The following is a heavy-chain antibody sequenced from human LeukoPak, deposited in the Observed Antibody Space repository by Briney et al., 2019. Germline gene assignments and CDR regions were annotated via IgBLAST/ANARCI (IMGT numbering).Heavy chain of an antibody. CDR3: AGYGTYYYDSSGYYGFDY. CDR1: GYSFTSYW. CDR2: IYPGDSDT. Sequence: GKSLKISCKGSGYSFTSYWIGWVRQMPGKGLEWMGIIYPGDSDTRYSPSFQGQVTISADKSISTAYLQWSSLKASDTAMYYCAGYGTYYYDSSGYYGFDYWGQGTLVTVSS. V-gene: IGHV5-51*01. J-gene: IGHJ4*02. D-gene: IGHD3-22*01.